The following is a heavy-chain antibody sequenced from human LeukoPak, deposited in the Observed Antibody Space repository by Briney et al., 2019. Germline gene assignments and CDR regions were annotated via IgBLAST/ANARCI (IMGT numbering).Heavy chain of an antibody. Sequence: GRSLRLSCAASGFTFDDYAMHWVRQAPGKGLEWVSGISWNSESVAYADSVKGRFTISRDNAKNSLYLQMNSLRAEDTAVYYCARDGHYDILTGYFQDWGQGTLVTVSS. CDR2: ISWNSESV. V-gene: IGHV3-9*01. CDR3: ARDGHYDILTGYFQD. D-gene: IGHD3-9*01. CDR1: GFTFDDYA. J-gene: IGHJ1*01.